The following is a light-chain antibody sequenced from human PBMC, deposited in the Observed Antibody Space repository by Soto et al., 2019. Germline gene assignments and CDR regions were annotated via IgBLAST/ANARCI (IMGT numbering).Light chain of an antibody. CDR1: QSISSW. Sequence: DIQMTQSPSTLSASVGDRVTITCRASQSISSWLAWYQQKPGKAPKLLINKASSLESGVPSRFSGSGSGTEFTLTISSLQPDDFATYYCQQYDSYSWTFDQGTKVDIK. J-gene: IGKJ1*01. V-gene: IGKV1-5*03. CDR3: QQYDSYSWT. CDR2: KAS.